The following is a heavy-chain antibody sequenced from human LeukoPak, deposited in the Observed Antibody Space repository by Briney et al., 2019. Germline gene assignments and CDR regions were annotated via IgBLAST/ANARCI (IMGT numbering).Heavy chain of an antibody. V-gene: IGHV1-8*01. Sequence: ASVKVSCKASGYTFTSYDINWVRQATGQGLEWMGWMNPNSGNTGYAQKFQGRVTMTRNTSISTAYMELSSLKSEDTAVYYCARKGTIAARPGRFDPWGQGTLVTVSS. CDR3: ARKGTIAARPGRFDP. CDR2: MNPNSGNT. D-gene: IGHD6-6*01. J-gene: IGHJ5*02. CDR1: GYTFTSYD.